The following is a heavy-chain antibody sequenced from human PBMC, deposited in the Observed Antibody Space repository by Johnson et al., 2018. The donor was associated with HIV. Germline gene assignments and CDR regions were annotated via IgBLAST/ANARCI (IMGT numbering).Heavy chain of an antibody. CDR3: ARAGVVFSTASHDAFDI. D-gene: IGHD2-21*01. Sequence: VQLVESGGGVVQPGRSLRLSCAASGFTFSSYAMNWVRQAPGKGLEWVALMSYDGSNKFYADSVKGRFTISRDNSKNTLYLQMNSLRAEDTAVYYCARAGVVFSTASHDAFDIWGQGTMVTVSS. CDR2: MSYDGSNK. J-gene: IGHJ3*02. V-gene: IGHV3-30*04. CDR1: GFTFSSYA.